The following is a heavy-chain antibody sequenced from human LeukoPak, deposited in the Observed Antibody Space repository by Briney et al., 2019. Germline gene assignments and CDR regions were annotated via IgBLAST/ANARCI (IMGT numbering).Heavy chain of an antibody. CDR3: ARTPNYDY. D-gene: IGHD1-7*01. CDR1: GGSISSSNYY. CDR2: IYSSGST. Sequence: SETLSLTCAVSGGSISSSNYYWGWTRQPPGQGLEWVGSIYSSGSTYYNPSLKSRVTISVDTSKNQFSLKLSSVTAADTAVYYCARTPNYDYWGQGALVTVSS. J-gene: IGHJ4*02. V-gene: IGHV4-39*07.